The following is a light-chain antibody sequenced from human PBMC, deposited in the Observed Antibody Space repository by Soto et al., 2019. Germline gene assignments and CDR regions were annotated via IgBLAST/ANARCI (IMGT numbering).Light chain of an antibody. CDR2: FAS. CDR1: RGIDDR. Sequence: DIQITQSPSSLSPSVGDVVTITCRASRGIDDRLAWYQQKPEKAPISLIYFASNLQDWVPSRFSGSGSGTEFTLTISSLQPDDFATYYCQQYNSYSPFGQGTRLEIK. V-gene: IGKV1D-16*01. J-gene: IGKJ5*01. CDR3: QQYNSYSP.